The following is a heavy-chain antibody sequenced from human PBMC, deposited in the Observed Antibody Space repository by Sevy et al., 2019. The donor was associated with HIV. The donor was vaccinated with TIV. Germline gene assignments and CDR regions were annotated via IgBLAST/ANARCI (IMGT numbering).Heavy chain of an antibody. Sequence: GGSLRLSCAASGFILTSYAMSWVGQAPGKGLEWVSVISGSGGSTYYADSVKGRFTISRDNSKNTLYLQMNSLRAEDTAVYYCGKSDDHYDSSGYLWGHGTLVTVSS. CDR1: GFILTSYA. CDR2: ISGSGGST. V-gene: IGHV3-23*01. J-gene: IGHJ4*01. D-gene: IGHD3-22*01. CDR3: GKSDDHYDSSGYL.